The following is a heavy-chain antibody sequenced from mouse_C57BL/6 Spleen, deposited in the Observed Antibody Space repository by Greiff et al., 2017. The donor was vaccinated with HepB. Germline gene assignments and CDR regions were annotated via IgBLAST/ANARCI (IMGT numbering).Heavy chain of an antibody. CDR2: IDPENGDT. CDR3: TSSTPGREVDY. V-gene: IGHV14-4*01. J-gene: IGHJ2*01. CDR1: GFNIKDDY. D-gene: IGHD2-1*01. Sequence: EVQLQQSGAELVRPGASVKLSCTASGFNIKDDYMHWVKQRPEQGLEWIGWIDPENGDTEYASKFQGKATITADTSSNTAYLQLSSLTSEDTAVSSCTSSTPGREVDYWGQGTTLTVSS.